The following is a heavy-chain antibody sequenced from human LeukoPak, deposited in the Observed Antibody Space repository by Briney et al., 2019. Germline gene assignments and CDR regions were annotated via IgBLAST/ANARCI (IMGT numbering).Heavy chain of an antibody. J-gene: IGHJ6*03. V-gene: IGHV3-30*02. CDR3: AKDGEDIVVVPAAIRIDYYYYMDV. Sequence: GGSLRLSCAASGFTFSSYGMHWVRQAPGKGLEWVACIRYDGSNKYYADSVKGRFTISRDNSKNTLYLQMNSLRAEDTAVYYCAKDGEDIVVVPAAIRIDYYYYMDVWGKGTTVTVSS. D-gene: IGHD2-2*01. CDR1: GFTFSSYG. CDR2: IRYDGSNK.